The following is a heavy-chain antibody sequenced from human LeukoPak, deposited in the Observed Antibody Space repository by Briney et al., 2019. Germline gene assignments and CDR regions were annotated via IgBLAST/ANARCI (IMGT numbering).Heavy chain of an antibody. Sequence: GGSLRLSCAASGFTFSSYAMSWVRQAPGKGLEWVSTISGSGGSTDYADSVKGRFTISRDNSKNTLYPQMNSLRAEDTAVYYCAKDPSITMRVVVITSLDYWGQGTLVTVSS. D-gene: IGHD3-22*01. CDR2: ISGSGGST. CDR3: AKDPSITMRVVVITSLDY. CDR1: GFTFSSYA. J-gene: IGHJ4*02. V-gene: IGHV3-23*01.